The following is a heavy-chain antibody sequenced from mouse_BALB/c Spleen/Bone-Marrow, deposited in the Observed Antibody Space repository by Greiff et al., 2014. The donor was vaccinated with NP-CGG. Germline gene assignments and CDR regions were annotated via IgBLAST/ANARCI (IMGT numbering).Heavy chain of an antibody. Sequence: VHVKQSGAELVKPGASVKLSCTASGFNIKDTYMHWVKQRPEQGLEWIGRIDPANGYTDYAPKFQGKATITADTSSNTAYLQLGSLTSEDTAVYYCASKKNYYAMDYWGQGTSVTVSS. CDR1: GFNIKDTY. CDR3: ASKKNYYAMDY. V-gene: IGHV14-3*02. CDR2: IDPANGYT. J-gene: IGHJ4*01.